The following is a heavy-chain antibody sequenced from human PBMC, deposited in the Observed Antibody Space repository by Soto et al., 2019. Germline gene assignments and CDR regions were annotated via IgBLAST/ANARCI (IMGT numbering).Heavy chain of an antibody. CDR2: ISGSGGST. Sequence: EVQLLESGGGLVQPGGSLRLSCAASGFTFSSYAMSWVRQAPGKGLEWVSAISGSGGSTYYADSVKGRFTISRDNSKNPRYLQMHSLRAEDTAVYYCAKDGSGYSSRWPWDWFDPWGQGALVTVSS. V-gene: IGHV3-23*01. J-gene: IGHJ5*02. CDR1: GFTFSSYA. D-gene: IGHD6-13*01. CDR3: AKDGSGYSSRWPWDWFDP.